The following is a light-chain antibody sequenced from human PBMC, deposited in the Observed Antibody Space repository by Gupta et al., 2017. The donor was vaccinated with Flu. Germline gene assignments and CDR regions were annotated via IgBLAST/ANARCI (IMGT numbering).Light chain of an antibody. J-gene: IGLJ1*01. CDR2: DVT. CDR3: SSHAGRVTWV. Sequence: QSAPTQPRSVSGSPGQSVTISCTGTSNDVGGYNRVSWYEQRPGKAPKLILYDVTERPSGVPDRFSGSKSGNMASLTISGLQAEDEADYYCSSHAGRVTWVFGTGTKVTVL. V-gene: IGLV2-11*01. CDR1: SNDVGGYNR.